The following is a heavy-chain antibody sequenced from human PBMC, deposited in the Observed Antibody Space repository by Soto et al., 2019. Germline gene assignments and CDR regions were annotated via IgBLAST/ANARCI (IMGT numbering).Heavy chain of an antibody. D-gene: IGHD1-26*01. Sequence: DVQLLESGGGLVQPGGSLRLSCAGSGFTFSSHAMSWVRQAPGQGLKWVSTITASGSSTYYADSVKGRFTISRDNSKNTLSLQMNNLRAEDTAIYYCAKLLSSPIVGASWGQGTLVTVSS. CDR2: ITASGSST. J-gene: IGHJ4*02. CDR3: AKLLSSPIVGAS. V-gene: IGHV3-23*01. CDR1: GFTFSSHA.